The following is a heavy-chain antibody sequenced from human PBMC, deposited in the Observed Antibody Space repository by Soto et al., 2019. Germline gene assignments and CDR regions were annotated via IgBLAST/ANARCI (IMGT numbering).Heavy chain of an antibody. Sequence: GGSLRLSCAASGFTFSSYAMHWVRQAPGKGLEWVAVISYDGSNKYYADSVKGRFTISRDNSKNTLYLQMNSLRAEDTAVYYCARWEWIQLWEYYFDYGGQGTLGTVSS. CDR2: ISYDGSNK. J-gene: IGHJ4*02. CDR3: ARWEWIQLWEYYFDY. CDR1: GFTFSSYA. V-gene: IGHV3-30-3*01. D-gene: IGHD5-18*01.